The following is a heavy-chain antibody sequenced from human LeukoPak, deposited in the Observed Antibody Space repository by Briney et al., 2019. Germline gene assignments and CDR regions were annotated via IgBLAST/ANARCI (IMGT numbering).Heavy chain of an antibody. CDR2: ISSDGNHK. D-gene: IGHD5-12*01. Sequence: PGGSLRLSCAASGFTFSTYAMHWVRQAPGKGLEWVAAISSDGNHKHFADSVRGRFTISRDNSKNTLFLQMNSLRPDDTAVYYCARDRLPPPGVYCFGPWGQGTLVTVSS. J-gene: IGHJ5*02. CDR3: ARDRLPPPGVYCFGP. CDR1: GFTFSTYA. V-gene: IGHV3-30-3*01.